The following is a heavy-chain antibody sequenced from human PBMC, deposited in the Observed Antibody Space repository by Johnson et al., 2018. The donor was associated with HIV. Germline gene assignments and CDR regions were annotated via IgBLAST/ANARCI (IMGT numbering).Heavy chain of an antibody. CDR1: GFTFSSYA. CDR2: ISYDGSNK. J-gene: IGHJ3*02. D-gene: IGHD1-26*01. Sequence: QVQLVESGGGVVQPGGSLRLSCAASGFTFSSYAMHWVRQAPGKGLEWVAVISYDGSNKYYADSVKGRFIVSKDNSKNTLYLQMSSLRAEDTAVYYCAREGAPSARDFGAFDSWGEGTMVTVAS. V-gene: IGHV3-30*04. CDR3: AREGAPSARDFGAFDS.